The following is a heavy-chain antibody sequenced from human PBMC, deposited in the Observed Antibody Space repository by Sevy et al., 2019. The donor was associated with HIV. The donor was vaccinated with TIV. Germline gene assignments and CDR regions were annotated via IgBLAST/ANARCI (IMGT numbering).Heavy chain of an antibody. J-gene: IGHJ4*02. CDR1: GFAFYEYS. D-gene: IGHD1-26*01. CDR3: AREGFSRPHDY. CDR2: FSFGCGKI. Sequence: GGSLRLSCAASGFAFYEYSMSWIRQAPGKGLEWVATFSFGCGKINYADSVKGRFTISRDNSKNSFYLQMDNLRVEDTALYYCAREGFSRPHDYWGQGTRVTVSS. V-gene: IGHV3-23*01.